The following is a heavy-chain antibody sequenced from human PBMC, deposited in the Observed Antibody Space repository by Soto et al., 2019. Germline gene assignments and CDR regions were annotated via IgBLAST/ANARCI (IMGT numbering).Heavy chain of an antibody. V-gene: IGHV3-30-3*01. Sequence: PGGSLRLSCAASGFTFSSYAMHWVRQAPGKGLEWVAVISYDGSNKYYADSVKGRFTISRDNSKNTLYLQMNSLRAEDTAVYYCARDQGELMVFAAYYYYYGMDVWGQGTTVTVS. CDR3: ARDQGELMVFAAYYYYYGMDV. CDR1: GFTFSSYA. D-gene: IGHD2-8*01. CDR2: ISYDGSNK. J-gene: IGHJ6*02.